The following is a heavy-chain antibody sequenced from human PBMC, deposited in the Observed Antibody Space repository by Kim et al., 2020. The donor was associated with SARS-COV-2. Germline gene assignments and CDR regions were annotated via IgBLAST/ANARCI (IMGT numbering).Heavy chain of an antibody. D-gene: IGHD6-6*01. J-gene: IGHJ4*02. CDR3: ARGRSLYSSSTARF. V-gene: IGHV5-10-1*01. Sequence: YSPSFKGHVTISVDKSINTAYMQWSSLKASDTAMYYCARGRSLYSSSTARFWGQGTLVTVSS.